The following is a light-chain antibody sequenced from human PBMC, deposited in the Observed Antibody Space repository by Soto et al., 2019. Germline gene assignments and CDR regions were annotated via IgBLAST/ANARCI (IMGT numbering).Light chain of an antibody. CDR2: EVT. CDR1: SSDIGNYNL. V-gene: IGLV2-23*02. Sequence: QSVLTQPASVSGSPGQSITISCTGTSSDIGNYNLVSWYQQHPGKAPKPMIYEVTKRPSGISTRFSGSKSVNTASLTISGLQAEDEAHYYCCAYAGSSTLVFGGGTKLTVL. CDR3: CAYAGSSTLV. J-gene: IGLJ3*02.